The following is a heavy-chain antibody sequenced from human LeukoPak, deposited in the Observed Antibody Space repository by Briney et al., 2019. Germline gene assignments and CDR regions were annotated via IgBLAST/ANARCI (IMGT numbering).Heavy chain of an antibody. CDR3: AKDMSRVVVTAIFLLRFYFDY. CDR1: GFTFSSYA. Sequence: PGGSLRLSCAASGFTFSSYAMSWVRQAPGKGLEWVSAISGSGGSTYYADSVKGRFTISRDNSKNTLYLQMNSLRAEDTAVYYCAKDMSRVVVTAIFLLRFYFDYWGQGTLVTVSS. D-gene: IGHD2-21*02. V-gene: IGHV3-23*01. CDR2: ISGSGGST. J-gene: IGHJ4*02.